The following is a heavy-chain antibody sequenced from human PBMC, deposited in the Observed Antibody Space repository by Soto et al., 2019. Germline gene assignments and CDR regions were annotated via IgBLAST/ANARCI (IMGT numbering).Heavy chain of an antibody. CDR3: SRVLGGYCGSSSCARCVGMDV. D-gene: IGHD2-2*01. CDR2: ISSSSSYT. Sequence: PGGSLRLSCAASGFTFSDYYMSWIRQAPGKGLEWVSYISSSSSYTNYADSVKGRFTISRDNAKNSLYLQMNSLRAEDTAVYYCSRVLGGYCGSSSCARCVGMDVWGQGTTVTVSS. J-gene: IGHJ6*02. CDR1: GFTFSDYY. V-gene: IGHV3-11*06.